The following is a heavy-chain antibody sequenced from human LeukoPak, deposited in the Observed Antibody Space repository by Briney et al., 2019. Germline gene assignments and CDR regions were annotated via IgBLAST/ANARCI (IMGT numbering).Heavy chain of an antibody. D-gene: IGHD3-22*01. CDR3: ARHQYYYDTRAYYIDY. CDR1: GYIFSSYW. Sequence: GDSLKISCKGSGYIFSSYWIGWARQMPGKGLEWMGIIYPGGSDTRYSPPVQGQVTISADKSISTAYVQWNSLRASDTAMYYCARHQYYYDTRAYYIDYWGQGTLVTVSS. J-gene: IGHJ4*02. V-gene: IGHV5-51*01. CDR2: IYPGGSDT.